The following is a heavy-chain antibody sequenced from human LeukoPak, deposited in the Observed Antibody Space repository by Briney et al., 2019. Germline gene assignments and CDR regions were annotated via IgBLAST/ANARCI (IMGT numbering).Heavy chain of an antibody. CDR1: GFTFSSYA. V-gene: IGHV3-23*01. CDR3: AKRGYDILTGYYLHFHY. CDR2: VSVSGAST. D-gene: IGHD3-9*01. J-gene: IGHJ4*02. Sequence: GGSLRLSCAASGFTFSSYAMSWVRQAPGKGLEWVSTVSVSGASTFYADSVKGRFTISRDNSRNTLYLQMNSLRAEDTAVYYCAKRGYDILTGYYLHFHYWGQGTLVTVSS.